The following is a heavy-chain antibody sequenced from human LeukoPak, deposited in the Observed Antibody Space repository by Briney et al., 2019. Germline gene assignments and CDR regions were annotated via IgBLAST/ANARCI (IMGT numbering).Heavy chain of an antibody. CDR2: IKQSGTET. J-gene: IGHJ4*02. CDR3: ARKGDGRVDY. D-gene: IGHD1-26*01. Sequence: PGGSLRLSCEASGFTFSSYWMSWVRQAPGKGLEWVANIKQSGTETFLMDAVKGRFTVSRDNGKNTLYLQMNSLTIEDSAMYYCARKGDGRVDYWGQGTPVTASS. V-gene: IGHV3-7*01. CDR1: GFTFSSYW.